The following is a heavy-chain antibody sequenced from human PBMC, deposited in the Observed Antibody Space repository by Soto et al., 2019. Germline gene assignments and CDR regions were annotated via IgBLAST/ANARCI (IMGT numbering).Heavy chain of an antibody. J-gene: IGHJ4*02. CDR1: GYTFTSYG. V-gene: IGHV1-18*01. CDR3: ARSGAYCTSITCLFDSF. D-gene: IGHD2-8*01. Sequence: QAQLVQSGGEVKKPGASVKVSCRASGYTFTSYGYAWVRQAPGQGLEWMGWISAYNGDTNYAQKLQARVTLTTATSTTTAHMELRNLGSDDTAVYYCARSGAYCTSITCLFDSFWGLGTLVTVSS. CDR2: ISAYNGDT.